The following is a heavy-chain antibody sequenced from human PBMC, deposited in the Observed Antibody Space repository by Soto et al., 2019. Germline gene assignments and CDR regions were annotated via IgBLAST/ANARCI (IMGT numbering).Heavy chain of an antibody. V-gene: IGHV1-3*01. J-gene: IGHJ6*02. CDR1: GHTFTSYA. CDR3: ARDPSYYGMDV. CDR2: INAGNGNT. Sequence: ASVKLSCKASGHTFTSYAMHWVRQAPGQRLEWMGWINAGNGNTKYSQKFQGRVTITRDTSASTAYMELSSLRSEDTAVYYCARDPSYYGMDVWGQGTTVTVSS.